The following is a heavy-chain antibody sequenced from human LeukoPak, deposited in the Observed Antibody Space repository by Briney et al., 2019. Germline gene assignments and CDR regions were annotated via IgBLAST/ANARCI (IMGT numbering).Heavy chain of an antibody. CDR1: GFIFSDAW. Sequence: GGSLRLSCAANGFIFSDAWMNWVRQTSGKGLEWVGRIKKKADGGRVDYAAPVKGRVTISRDDSKNTPYLQMNSLKTEDTAVYYCTTDLPFHHSHNGYWGQGTLVTVSS. V-gene: IGHV3-15*07. CDR3: TTDLPFHHSHNGY. J-gene: IGHJ4*02. D-gene: IGHD3-22*01. CDR2: IKKKADGGRV.